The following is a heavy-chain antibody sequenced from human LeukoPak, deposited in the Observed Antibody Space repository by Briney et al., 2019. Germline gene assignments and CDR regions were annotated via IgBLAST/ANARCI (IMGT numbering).Heavy chain of an antibody. CDR1: GFTFSSYW. CDR3: ATSYGDYLFDY. V-gene: IGHV3-7*02. D-gene: IGHD4-17*01. CDR2: IKQDGSEE. J-gene: IGHJ4*02. Sequence: PGGSLRLSCAASGFTFSSYWMSWVRQAPGKGLEWVANIKQDGSEEYYVDSVKGRFTISRDNAKNSLYLQMNSVRAENTAVYYCATSYGDYLFDYWGQGTLVTVSS.